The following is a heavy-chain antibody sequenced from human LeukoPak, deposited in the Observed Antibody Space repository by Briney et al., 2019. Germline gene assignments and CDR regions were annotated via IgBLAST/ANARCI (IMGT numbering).Heavy chain of an antibody. CDR2: INTDGSST. CDR1: GFTFSSYW. J-gene: IGHJ6*02. V-gene: IGHV3-74*01. Sequence: GGSLRLSCAASGFTFSSYWMHWVRQAPGKGLVWVSRINTDGSSTSYADSVKGRFTISRDNAKNTVYLQMNSLRTEDTAVYYCARGLPNYYGMDVWGQGTTVTVSS. CDR3: ARGLPNYYGMDV.